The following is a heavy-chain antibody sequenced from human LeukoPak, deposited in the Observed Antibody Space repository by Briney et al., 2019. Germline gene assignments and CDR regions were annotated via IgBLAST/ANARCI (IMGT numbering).Heavy chain of an antibody. Sequence: GASVKVSCKASGYTFTSYGISWVRQAPGQGLEWMGWISAYNGNTNYAQKFQGRVTITRNTSISTAYMELSSLRSEDTAVYYCARRGGSSLPFYYYYYMDVWGKGTTVTVSS. D-gene: IGHD1-26*01. CDR1: GYTFTSYG. CDR2: ISAYNGNT. V-gene: IGHV1-18*01. J-gene: IGHJ6*03. CDR3: ARRGGSSLPFYYYYYMDV.